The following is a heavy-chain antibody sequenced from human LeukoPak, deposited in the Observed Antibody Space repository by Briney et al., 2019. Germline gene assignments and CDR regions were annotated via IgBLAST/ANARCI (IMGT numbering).Heavy chain of an antibody. CDR2: IYHTGST. V-gene: IGHV4-4*02. Sequence: PSETLSLTCVVSGGPISSNKWWSWVRQSPGKGLEWIGEIYHTGSTNYNSSLKNRVTISVDKSNNQISLKLTSVTAVDTAVYYCAREGRDDAFDIWGQGTMVTVSS. J-gene: IGHJ3*02. CDR1: GGPISSNKW. CDR3: AREGRDDAFDI.